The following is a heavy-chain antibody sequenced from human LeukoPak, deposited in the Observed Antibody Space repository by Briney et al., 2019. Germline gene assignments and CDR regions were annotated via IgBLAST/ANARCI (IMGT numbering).Heavy chain of an antibody. J-gene: IGHJ4*02. CDR3: AATHGDYHDINFDY. D-gene: IGHD4-17*01. CDR1: GYTFSGYY. Sequence: GASVKVSCKASGYTFSGYYMHWVRQAPGQGLEWMEWINPNSGGTNYAQKFQGRVTMTRDTSISTAYMELSRLRSDDTAVYYCAATHGDYHDINFDYWGQGTLVTVSS. V-gene: IGHV1-2*02. CDR2: INPNSGGT.